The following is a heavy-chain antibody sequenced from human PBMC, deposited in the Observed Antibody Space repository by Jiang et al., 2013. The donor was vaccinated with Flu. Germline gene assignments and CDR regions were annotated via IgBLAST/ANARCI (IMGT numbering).Heavy chain of an antibody. CDR1: GYSFTATG. V-gene: IGHV5-51*01. CDR2: LSCDSDT. Sequence: SLKISCKGSGYSFTATGSAGCADAGRLSGWDHLSCDSDTRYSPSFQGQVTISADKSISTAYLQWSSLKASDTAMYYCARLGWNYVGWFDPWGQGTLVTVSS. J-gene: IGHJ5*02. CDR3: ARLGWNYVGWFDP. D-gene: IGHD1-7*01.